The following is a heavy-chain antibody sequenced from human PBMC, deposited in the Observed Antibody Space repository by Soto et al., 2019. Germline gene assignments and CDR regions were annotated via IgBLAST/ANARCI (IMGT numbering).Heavy chain of an antibody. CDR1: GYPFSSSW. Sequence: LRLSCAASGYPFSSSWMDWVRQAPGKGLEWVANISPDGSQTYYVDSVKGRFTVSRDNAENSVYLQMKSLRVEDTAVYFCSRYLESWGQGTLVTVSS. CDR2: ISPDGSQT. CDR3: SRYLES. J-gene: IGHJ5*01. V-gene: IGHV3-7*01.